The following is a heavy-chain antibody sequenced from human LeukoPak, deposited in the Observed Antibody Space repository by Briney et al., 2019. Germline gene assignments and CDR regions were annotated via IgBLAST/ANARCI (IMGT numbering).Heavy chain of an antibody. J-gene: IGHJ4*02. CDR1: GFTFSNYN. D-gene: IGHD3-10*01. Sequence: GGSLRLSCAASGFTFSNYNMNWVRQAPGKGLEWVSCISTRCTYIYYADSVKGRFTISRDNAKNSLYLQMNSLRADDTAVYYCAREEEWYASGTYYKGFDSWGQGTLVTVSS. CDR3: AREEEWYASGTYYKGFDS. CDR2: ISTRCTYI. V-gene: IGHV3-21*01.